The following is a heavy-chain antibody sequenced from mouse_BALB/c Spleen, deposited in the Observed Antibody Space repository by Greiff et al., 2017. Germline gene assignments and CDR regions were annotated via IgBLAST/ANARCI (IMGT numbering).Heavy chain of an antibody. J-gene: IGHJ4*01. V-gene: IGHV5-17*02. CDR2: ISSGSSTI. CDR3: ARSGYYGRYAMDY. Sequence: EVMLVESGGGLVQPGGSRKLSCAASGFTFSSFGMHWVRQAPEKGLEWVAYISSGSSTIYYADTVKGRFTISRDNPKNTLFLQMTSLRSEDTAMYYCARSGYYGRYAMDYWGQGTSVTVSS. CDR1: GFTFSSFG. D-gene: IGHD1-1*01.